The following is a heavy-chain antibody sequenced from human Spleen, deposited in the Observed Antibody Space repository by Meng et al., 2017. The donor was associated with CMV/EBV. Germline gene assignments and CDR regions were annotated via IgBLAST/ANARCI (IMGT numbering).Heavy chain of an antibody. Sequence: GESLKISCAASGFTVSSNFMSWVRQAPGKGLEWVSVLYSGGSTYYAGSVKGRFTISRDNSKNTLYLQMNSLRAEDTAVYYCAREGGGGGMDVWGQGTTVTVSS. V-gene: IGHV3-53*01. CDR3: AREGGGGGMDV. D-gene: IGHD1-26*01. CDR2: LYSGGST. CDR1: GFTVSSNF. J-gene: IGHJ6*02.